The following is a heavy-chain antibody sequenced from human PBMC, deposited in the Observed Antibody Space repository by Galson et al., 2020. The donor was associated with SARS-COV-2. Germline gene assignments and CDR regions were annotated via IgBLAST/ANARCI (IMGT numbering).Heavy chain of an antibody. CDR2: ISSGGSHT. CDR3: AREKEGYTGCDWKFDY. D-gene: IGHD5-12*01. Sequence: GESLRLSCPVFGFTFSSFCMNWVRQAPGKVLEWVSFISSGGSHTYYADSVKGRFTISRDNAKNSPYLQMNNLRAEDMAVYYCAREKEGYTGCDWKFDYWGQVTLVTVSS. CDR1: GFTFSSFC. V-gene: IGHV3-21*01. J-gene: IGHJ4*02.